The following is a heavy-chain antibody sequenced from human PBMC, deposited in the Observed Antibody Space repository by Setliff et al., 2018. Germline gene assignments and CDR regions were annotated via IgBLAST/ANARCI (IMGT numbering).Heavy chain of an antibody. CDR3: ARTSTYVLGSGSYWDRWFDP. CDR1: GDSLSGDNYF. Sequence: SETLSPTCTVSGDSLSGDNYFWSWIRHLPGKGLQWLGHIYYTGKTYYNPSLKSRLEMSVDTSKREFALRLSSVTAADTAVYYCARTSTYVLGSGSYWDRWFDPWSQGTLVTVSS. V-gene: IGHV4-30-4*02. D-gene: IGHD3-10*01. J-gene: IGHJ5*02. CDR2: IYYTGKT.